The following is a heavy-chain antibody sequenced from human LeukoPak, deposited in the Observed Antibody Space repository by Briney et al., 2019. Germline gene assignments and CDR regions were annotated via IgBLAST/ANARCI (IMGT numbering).Heavy chain of an antibody. Sequence: SGTLSLTCTVSGDSINSLDLWGWVRQPPGTGLEWIGEMYLSGTTHSNPSVKSRVTISIDKSKNQFFLNLSSVTAADTAVYYCAGLVGRYSSGLYYYYFDYWGQGTLVTVSS. CDR3: AGLVGRYSSGLYYYYFDY. J-gene: IGHJ4*02. CDR1: GDSINSLDL. V-gene: IGHV4-4*02. D-gene: IGHD3-22*01. CDR2: MYLSGTT.